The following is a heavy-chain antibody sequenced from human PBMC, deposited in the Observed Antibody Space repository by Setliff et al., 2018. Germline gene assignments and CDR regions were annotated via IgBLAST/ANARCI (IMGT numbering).Heavy chain of an antibody. CDR2: VYGGSPNT. CDR1: GFTFSNNA. Sequence: GGSLRLSCLASGFTFSNNAMSWIRQAPGKGLEWVSVVYGGSPNTYYAASVKGRFTISRDNSKNTLYLQMNSLRAEDTAIYYCAREVRPSFDDYWGQGTLVTVSS. CDR3: AREVRPSFDDY. D-gene: IGHD1-1*01. V-gene: IGHV3-23*03. J-gene: IGHJ4*02.